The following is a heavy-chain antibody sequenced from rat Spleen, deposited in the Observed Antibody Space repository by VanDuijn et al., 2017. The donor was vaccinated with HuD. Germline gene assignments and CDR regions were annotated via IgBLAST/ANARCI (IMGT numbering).Heavy chain of an antibody. V-gene: IGHV5-7*01. J-gene: IGHJ2*01. D-gene: IGHD1-12*01. CDR2: VSYDGSRT. CDR3: ARRNNSYAPDYFDY. Sequence: EVQLVESGGGLVQPGRALKLSCAASGFTFSDHNMAWVRQAPKKGLEWVATVSYDGSRTYYRDSVKGRFTISRDNAKSTLYLQMDSLRSEDTATYYCARRNNSYAPDYFDYWGQGVMVTVSS. CDR1: GFTFSDHN.